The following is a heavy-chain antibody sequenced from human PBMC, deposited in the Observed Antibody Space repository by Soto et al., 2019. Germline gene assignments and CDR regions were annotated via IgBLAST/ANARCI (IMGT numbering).Heavy chain of an antibody. J-gene: IGHJ3*02. Sequence: QVQLVESGGGVVQPGRSLRLSCAASGFTFSSYAMHWVRQAPGKGLEGVAVIAYDGSNKYYADSVKGRVTISRDNSKNTLYMQTYSRRAEDRAVYYCAREKRERYYSYSSGYYPSFAFDIWGQGTMVTVTS. CDR2: IAYDGSNK. CDR1: GFTFSSYA. V-gene: IGHV3-30-3*01. D-gene: IGHD3-22*01. CDR3: AREKRERYYSYSSGYYPSFAFDI.